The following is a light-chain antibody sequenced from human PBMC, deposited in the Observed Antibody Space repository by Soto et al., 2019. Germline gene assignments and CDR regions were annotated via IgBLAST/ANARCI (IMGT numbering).Light chain of an antibody. V-gene: IGLV2-14*01. Sequence: QSVLTQPASVSGSPGQSITISCTGPSGDVGTYNYVSWYLQHPVKATKLMIYDVSNRPSGVSNRLSGCKSGNTASLTISGRQAEDEADYYCSSYSCSSHRSVFGTGTQRTVL. CDR3: SSYSCSSHRSV. CDR2: DVS. J-gene: IGLJ6*01. CDR1: SGDVGTYNY.